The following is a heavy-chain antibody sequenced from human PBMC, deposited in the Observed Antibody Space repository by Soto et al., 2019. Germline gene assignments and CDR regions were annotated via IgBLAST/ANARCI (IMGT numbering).Heavy chain of an antibody. CDR2: ISAYNGNT. CDR3: APQLAPPPFHYYYYGMDV. J-gene: IGHJ6*02. CDR1: GYTFTSYG. V-gene: IGHV1-18*04. Sequence: QVQLVQSGAEVKKPGASVKVSCKASGYTFTSYGISWVRQAPGQGLEWMGWISAYNGNTNYAQKLQGRVTMTTDTPTTKAYMGLGGRGLDARAVFYCAPQLAPPPFHYYYYGMDVWGQGTTVTVSS. D-gene: IGHD6-6*01.